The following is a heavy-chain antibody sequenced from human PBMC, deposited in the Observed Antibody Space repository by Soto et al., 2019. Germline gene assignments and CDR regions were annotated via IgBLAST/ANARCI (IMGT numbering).Heavy chain of an antibody. V-gene: IGHV3-30-3*01. CDR2: ISYDESHK. D-gene: IGHD1-26*01. CDR1: GFTFSNYA. Sequence: QVQLVESGGGVVQPGRSLRLSCAASGFTFSNYAIHWVRQAPGKGLEGVAVISYDESHKYYADSVKGRFTISRDNFKNKLYLQMNSVRAEDTAVYYCATFLLVGAFDTWGQGTMVTVSS. J-gene: IGHJ3*02. CDR3: ATFLLVGAFDT.